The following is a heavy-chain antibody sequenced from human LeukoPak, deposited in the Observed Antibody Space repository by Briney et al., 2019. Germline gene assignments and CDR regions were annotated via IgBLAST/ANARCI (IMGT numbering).Heavy chain of an antibody. CDR3: AREYGGDACDI. J-gene: IGHJ3*02. CDR1: GGSISSYY. CDR2: IYYSGST. D-gene: IGHD4/OR15-4a*01. Sequence: SETLSLTCTVSGGSISSYYWSWIRQPPGKGLEWIGYIYYSGSTNYNPSLKSRVTISVDTSKNQFSLKLSSVTAADTAVYYCAREYGGDACDIWGQGKMVTVSS. V-gene: IGHV4-59*01.